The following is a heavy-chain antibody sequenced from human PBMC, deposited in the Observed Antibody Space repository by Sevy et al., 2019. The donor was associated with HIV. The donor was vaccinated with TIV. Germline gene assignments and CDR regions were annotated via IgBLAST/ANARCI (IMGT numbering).Heavy chain of an antibody. Sequence: GGSLRLSCAASGFTFSAYWMNWVRQAPGKGREWVENIKSYGSDKHYVDSVEGRFTISRDNAKNSLYLQMNSLRVEDTAVYYCAQETVGRFDSWGQGTLVTVSS. CDR1: GFTFSAYW. CDR3: AQETVGRFDS. D-gene: IGHD3-16*01. J-gene: IGHJ4*02. V-gene: IGHV3-7*01. CDR2: IKSYGSDK.